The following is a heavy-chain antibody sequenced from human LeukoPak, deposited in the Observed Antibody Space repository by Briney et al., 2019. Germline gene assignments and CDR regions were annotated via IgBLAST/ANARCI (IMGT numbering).Heavy chain of an antibody. CDR3: ATDSIAAAGALDY. J-gene: IGHJ4*02. CDR2: INPSVGST. V-gene: IGHV1-46*01. D-gene: IGHD6-13*01. Sequence: ASVKVSCKASGYTFTSHYMHWVRQAPGQGLEWMGIINPSVGSTYYAQKFQGRVTVTRDTSTSIVYMELSSLRSEDTAVYYCATDSIAAAGALDYWGQGTLVTVSS. CDR1: GYTFTSHY.